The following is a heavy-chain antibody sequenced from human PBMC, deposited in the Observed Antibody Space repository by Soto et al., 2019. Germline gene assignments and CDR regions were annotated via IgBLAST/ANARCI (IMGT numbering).Heavy chain of an antibody. J-gene: IGHJ5*02. D-gene: IGHD5-12*01. CDR1: GDSLSRGYH. Sequence: SETLSRNCAVSGDSLSRGYHWAWLRQPPTKGLDWIAIIYHTWTTYYNPSLTSRVTISVDTSQNLFSLKLSSVTAADTAVDYCAIESGYGYPNWFDPWGQGTLVTVSS. CDR3: AIESGYGYPNWFDP. V-gene: IGHV4-38-2*02. CDR2: IYHTWTT.